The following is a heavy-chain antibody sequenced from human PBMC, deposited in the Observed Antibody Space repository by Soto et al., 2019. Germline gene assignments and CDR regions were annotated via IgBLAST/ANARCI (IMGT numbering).Heavy chain of an antibody. V-gene: IGHV1-58*01. D-gene: IGHD1-26*01. CDR2: IVVGSGNT. CDR3: AAVGSGGSYVDYYYGMDV. CDR1: GFTFTSSA. Sequence: SVKVSCKASGFTFTSSAVQWVRQARGQRLEWIGWIVVGSGNTNYAQKFQERVTITRDMSTSTAYMELSSLRSEDTAVYYCAAVGSGGSYVDYYYGMDVWGQGTTVTVSS. J-gene: IGHJ6*02.